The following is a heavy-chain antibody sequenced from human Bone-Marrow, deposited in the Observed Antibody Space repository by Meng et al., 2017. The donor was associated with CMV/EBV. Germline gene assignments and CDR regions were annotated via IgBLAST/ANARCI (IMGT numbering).Heavy chain of an antibody. CDR3: ARDRAVDIVASGYFDY. V-gene: IGHV3-30-3*01. CDR2: ISYDGSNK. D-gene: IGHD5-12*01. J-gene: IGHJ4*02. CDR1: GFTFSSYA. Sequence: GESLKISCAASGFTFSSYAMHWVRQAPGKGLEWVAVISYDGSNKYYADSVKGRFTISRDNPKNTLYLQMNSLRAEDTAVYYCARDRAVDIVASGYFDYWGQGRLVTVSS.